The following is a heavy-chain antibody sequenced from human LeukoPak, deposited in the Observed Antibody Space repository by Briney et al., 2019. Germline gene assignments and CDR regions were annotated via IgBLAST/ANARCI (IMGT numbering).Heavy chain of an antibody. CDR3: ARLEDTAMVFDY. CDR1: GFTFSSYS. D-gene: IGHD5-18*01. V-gene: IGHV3-21*01. Sequence: MPGGSLRLSCAASGFTFSSYSMNWVRQAPGKGLEWVSSISSSSSYIYYADSVKGRFTISRDNAKNSLYLQMNSLRAEDTAVYYCARLEDTAMVFDYWGQGTLVTVSS. CDR2: ISSSSSYI. J-gene: IGHJ4*02.